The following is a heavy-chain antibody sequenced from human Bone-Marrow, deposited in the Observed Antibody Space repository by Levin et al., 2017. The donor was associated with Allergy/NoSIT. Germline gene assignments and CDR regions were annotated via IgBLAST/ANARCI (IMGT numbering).Heavy chain of an antibody. D-gene: IGHD2-15*01. CDR2: IKEDGGEK. V-gene: IGHV3-7*01. CDR3: ASSSGGKDSGGYLDY. Sequence: GGSLRLSCAASGFTFRSYCMTWVRQAPGKGLEWVANIKEDGGEKYYVDSVRGRFTIFRDDAENSLSLQMNRLRVEDTAVYYCASSSGGKDSGGYLDYWGQGILVAVSS. J-gene: IGHJ4*02. CDR1: GFTFRSYC.